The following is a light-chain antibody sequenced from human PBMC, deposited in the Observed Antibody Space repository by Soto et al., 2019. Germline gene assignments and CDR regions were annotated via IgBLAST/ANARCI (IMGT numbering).Light chain of an antibody. V-gene: IGLV2-23*02. CDR2: EVT. J-gene: IGLJ1*01. CDR1: SSDVENYKL. Sequence: QSALNQPASVSGSPGQSVTISCTATSSDVENYKLVSWYQQHPGKAPKLIIYEVTKRPSGVSNRFSGSKSANTASLTLSGLQPEDEADYYCCSSVGSYVFGTGTKLTVL. CDR3: CSSVGSYV.